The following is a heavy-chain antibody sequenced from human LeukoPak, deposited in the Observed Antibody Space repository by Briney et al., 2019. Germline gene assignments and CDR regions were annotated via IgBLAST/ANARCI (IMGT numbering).Heavy chain of an antibody. J-gene: IGHJ4*02. CDR1: GFTFTGYA. D-gene: IGHD5-12*01. Sequence: PGGSLRLSCAASGFTFTGYAMLWVRQAPGKGLEWVAVISSDGSNKYYADSVRGRFTISRVNSKNTVDLQMNSLRAEDTAVYYCAKTPPGNDGPCFDYGGQGTLLTVPS. V-gene: IGHV3-30*04. CDR2: ISSDGSNK. CDR3: AKTPPGNDGPCFDY.